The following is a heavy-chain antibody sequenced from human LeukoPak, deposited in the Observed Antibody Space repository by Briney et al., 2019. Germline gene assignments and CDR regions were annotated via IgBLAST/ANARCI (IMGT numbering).Heavy chain of an antibody. V-gene: IGHV4-39*01. Sequence: SETLSLTCSVSGGSIISSNYYWGWIRQPPRKGLEWIGSIYQSGSGSSYYNPSLKSRVTISGDTSKNQFFLRLSSVTAADTAVYYCARHDSSSWALDWFDPWGQGTLVTVSS. D-gene: IGHD6-13*01. CDR2: IYQSGSGSS. J-gene: IGHJ5*02. CDR3: ARHDSSSWALDWFDP. CDR1: GGSIISSNYY.